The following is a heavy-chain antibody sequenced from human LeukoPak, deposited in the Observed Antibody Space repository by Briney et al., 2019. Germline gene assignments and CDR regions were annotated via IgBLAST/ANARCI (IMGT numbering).Heavy chain of an antibody. Sequence: GGSLRLSCAASGFTFGDSYMTWIRQAPGKGLEWVSYIDSSGTTIYYADSVKGRFTISRNNAKNSLYLQMNSLRAEDTAFYYCARRYSYGLDYWGRGTLVTVSS. V-gene: IGHV3-11*04. CDR2: IDSSGTTI. CDR1: GFTFGDSY. J-gene: IGHJ4*02. CDR3: ARRYSYGLDY. D-gene: IGHD5-18*01.